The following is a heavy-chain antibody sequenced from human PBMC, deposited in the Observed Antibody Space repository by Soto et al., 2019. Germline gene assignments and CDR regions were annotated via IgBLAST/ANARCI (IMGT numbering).Heavy chain of an antibody. V-gene: IGHV3-21*01. CDR3: ARDRPTVTTRVFDY. D-gene: IGHD4-4*01. CDR2: ISSSSSYI. J-gene: IGHJ4*01. Sequence: PGGSLRLSCAASGFTFSIYSMNWVRQAPGKGLEWVSSISSSSSYIYYADSVKGRFTISRDNAKNSLFLQMNSLRAEDTAVYYCARDRPTVTTRVFDYWGHGTLITVSS. CDR1: GFTFSIYS.